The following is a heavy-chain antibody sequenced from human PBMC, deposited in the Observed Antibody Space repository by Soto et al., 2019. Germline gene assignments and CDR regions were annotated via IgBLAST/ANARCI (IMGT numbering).Heavy chain of an antibody. CDR2: IIPIFGTA. CDR1: GGTFSSYA. CDR3: ARSKPPPYFYGMDV. V-gene: IGHV1-69*01. J-gene: IGHJ6*02. Sequence: QVQLVQSGAEVKKPGSSVKVSCKASGGTFSSYAISWVRQAPGQGLKWMGGIIPIFGTANYAQKFQGRVTITADESTRTAYMELSSLRSEDTAEYYCARSKPPPYFYGMDVWGQGTTVTVSS.